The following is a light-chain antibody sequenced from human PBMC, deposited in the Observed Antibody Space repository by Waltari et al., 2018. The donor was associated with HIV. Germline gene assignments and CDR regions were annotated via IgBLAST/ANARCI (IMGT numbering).Light chain of an antibody. CDR3: QQKYSVPIT. J-gene: IGKJ5*01. CDR1: QSLLYYSHNRNY. CDR2: WAS. V-gene: IGKV4-1*01. Sequence: DIVLTQSPDSMSVSLGERATINCKSRQSLLYYSHNRNYVAWYQQKPRQPPKLLIYWASIRASGAPDRFRGSASGTDFTLAINSLQAEDVALDYCQQKYSVPITVGQGTRLDIK.